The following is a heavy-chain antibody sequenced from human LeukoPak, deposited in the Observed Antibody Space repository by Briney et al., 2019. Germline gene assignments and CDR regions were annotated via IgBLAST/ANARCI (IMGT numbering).Heavy chain of an antibody. CDR1: GYTFTGYY. CDR3: ARAEIVVVPAAFDY. D-gene: IGHD2-2*01. V-gene: IGHV1-2*02. J-gene: IGHJ4*02. Sequence: ASVKVSCKASGYTFTGYYMHWVRQAPGQGLEWMGWINPNSGGTNYAQKLQGRVTMTTDTSTSTAYMELRSLRSDDTAVYYCARAEIVVVPAAFDYWGQGTLVTVSS. CDR2: INPNSGGT.